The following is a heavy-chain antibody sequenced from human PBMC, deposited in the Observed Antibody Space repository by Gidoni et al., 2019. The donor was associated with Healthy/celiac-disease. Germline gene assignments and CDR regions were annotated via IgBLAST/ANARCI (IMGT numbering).Heavy chain of an antibody. D-gene: IGHD2-8*01. CDR3: TTAGTYCTNGVCYSYYYYGMDV. V-gene: IGHV3-15*01. Sequence: EVQLVESGGGLVKPGGALRRSCAASGFTFRNAWMSWFRQAPGQGLEWVGRIKSKTDGGKTDYAAPVKGRLTISRDDSKNTLYLQMNSLKTEDTAVYYCTTAGTYCTNGVCYSYYYYGMDVWGQGTTVTVSS. CDR2: IKSKTDGGKT. CDR1: GFTFRNAW. J-gene: IGHJ6*02.